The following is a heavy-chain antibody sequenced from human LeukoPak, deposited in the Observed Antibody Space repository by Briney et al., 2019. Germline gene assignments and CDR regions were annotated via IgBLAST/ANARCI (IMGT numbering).Heavy chain of an antibody. D-gene: IGHD3-3*01. V-gene: IGHV4-34*01. CDR2: INHSGST. CDR1: GGSFSGYY. CDR3: ASYEYGMDV. J-gene: IGHJ6*02. Sequence: SETLSLTCAVYGGSFSGYYWSWIRQPPGKGLEWIGEINHSGSTNYNPSLKSRVTISVDTSKNQFSLKLSSVTAADTAVYYCASYEYGMDVWGQGTTVTASS.